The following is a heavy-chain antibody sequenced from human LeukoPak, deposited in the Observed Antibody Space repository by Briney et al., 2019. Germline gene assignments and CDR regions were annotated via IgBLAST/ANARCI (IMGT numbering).Heavy chain of an antibody. Sequence: PGGSLRLSCTASGLSVSSSFMSWVRQTPGKGLEWVSSVFGGGGTRYADSVMGRFTISRDNSKSTLYLQMNSLRAGDTAVYYCAGCYTNNAGYYLYWGQGTLVTVSS. CDR1: GLSVSSSF. J-gene: IGHJ4*02. CDR2: VFGGGGT. V-gene: IGHV3-53*01. CDR3: AGCYTNNAGYYLY. D-gene: IGHD3-22*01.